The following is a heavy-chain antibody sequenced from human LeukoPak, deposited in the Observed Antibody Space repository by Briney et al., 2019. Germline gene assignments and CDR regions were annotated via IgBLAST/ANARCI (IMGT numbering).Heavy chain of an antibody. J-gene: IGHJ3*02. CDR3: ARKSLPYSSSWYGRAFDI. V-gene: IGHV4-34*01. D-gene: IGHD6-13*01. Sequence: SETLSLTCAVYGGSFSGYYWSWIRQPPGKGLEWIGEINHSGSTNYNPSLKSRVTISVDTSKNQFSLKLSSVTAADTAVYYCARKSLPYSSSWYGRAFDIWGQGTMVTVSS. CDR1: GGSFSGYY. CDR2: INHSGST.